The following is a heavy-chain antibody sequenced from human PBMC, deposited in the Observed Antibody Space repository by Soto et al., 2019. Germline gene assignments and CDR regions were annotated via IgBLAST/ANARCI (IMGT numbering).Heavy chain of an antibody. J-gene: IGHJ4*02. V-gene: IGHV1-8*01. Sequence: AASVKVSCKASGYTFSSYHINWVRQAPGQGPEWMGWMSPNSGDTGYAQNFQARVSMTRDTSTSTAYMELSSLTSADTAMYYCARGVDAGVDYWGQGTLVTVSS. CDR3: ARGVDAGVDY. CDR1: GYTFSSYH. D-gene: IGHD1-26*01. CDR2: MSPNSGDT.